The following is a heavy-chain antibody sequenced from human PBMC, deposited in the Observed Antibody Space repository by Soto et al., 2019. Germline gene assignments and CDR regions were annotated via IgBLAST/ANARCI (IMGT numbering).Heavy chain of an antibody. D-gene: IGHD2-2*01. Sequence: GGSLRLSYTVSGFAFNNYGINWVRQAPGKGLEWVSSISKSDYTYYSDSVKGRFTISRDNAKNSVSLQMNTLRVEDTAVYYCAREDSIIIPAVSDFWGQGTLVTVSS. CDR1: GFAFNNYG. J-gene: IGHJ4*02. CDR2: ISKSDYT. CDR3: AREDSIIIPAVSDF. V-gene: IGHV3-21*01.